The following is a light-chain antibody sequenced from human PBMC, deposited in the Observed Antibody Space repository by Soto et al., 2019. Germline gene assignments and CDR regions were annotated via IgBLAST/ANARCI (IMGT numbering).Light chain of an antibody. CDR3: SSYTTCGTRL. J-gene: IGLJ2*01. Sequence: QSALTQPASVSGSPGQSITISCTGTSGDVGGYNYVSWYQQSPGKVPKLIIYDVSNRPSGVSNRFSGSKSGNTDSLTISRLQAEDEAEYYCSSYTTCGTRLFGGGTKLTVL. V-gene: IGLV2-14*01. CDR1: SGDVGGYNY. CDR2: DVS.